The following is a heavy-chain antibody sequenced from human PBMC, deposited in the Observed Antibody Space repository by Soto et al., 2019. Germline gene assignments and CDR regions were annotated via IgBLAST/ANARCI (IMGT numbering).Heavy chain of an antibody. CDR3: ARYRYSGSYFFDY. Sequence: LSLTSTVPGGSISSGAYYWSWIRQPPGKGLEWIAYIHYSGSTYYNPSLKSRITISVDTSKNQFSLKLSSVTAADTAVYYWARYRYSGSYFFDYWGQGILVTVSS. D-gene: IGHD1-26*01. CDR2: IHYSGST. J-gene: IGHJ4*02. V-gene: IGHV4-30-4*01. CDR1: GGSISSGAYY.